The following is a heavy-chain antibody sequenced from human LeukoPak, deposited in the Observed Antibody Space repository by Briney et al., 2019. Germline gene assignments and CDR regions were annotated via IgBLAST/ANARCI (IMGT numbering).Heavy chain of an antibody. CDR2: ISGSGGST. CDR3: AKGRNQLELRSIDP. V-gene: IGHV3-23*01. D-gene: IGHD1-7*01. Sequence: GGSLRLSCAASGFTFSDYYMSWIRQAPGKGLEWVSAISGSGGSTYYADSVKGRFTISRDNSKNTLYLQMNSLRAEDTAVYYCAKGRNQLELRSIDPWGQRTLVTVSS. J-gene: IGHJ5*02. CDR1: GFTFSDYY.